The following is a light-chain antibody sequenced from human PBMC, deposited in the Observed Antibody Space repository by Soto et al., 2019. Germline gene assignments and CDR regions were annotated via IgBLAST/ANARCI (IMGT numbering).Light chain of an antibody. CDR1: QSVLYSSNNKHY. CDR3: QQYYSTPQT. Sequence: DIVMTQSPDSLAVSLGARATINCKSSQSVLYSSNNKHYLAWYQQKPGQPPKLLIYWASTRESGVPDRFSGSGSWTDFSLTISSLQAEDVAVYYCQQYYSTPQTFGQGTRLESK. V-gene: IGKV4-1*01. CDR2: WAS. J-gene: IGKJ5*01.